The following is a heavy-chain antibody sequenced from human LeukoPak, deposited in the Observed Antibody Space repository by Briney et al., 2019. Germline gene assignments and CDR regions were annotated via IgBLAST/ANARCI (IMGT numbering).Heavy chain of an antibody. D-gene: IGHD5-12*01. CDR3: ARSRVATISDY. J-gene: IGHJ4*02. Sequence: GASVKVSCKASGYTFTGYYMHWVRQAPGQGLEWMGWISAYNGNTNYAQKLQGRVTMTTDTSTSTAYMELRSLRSDDTAVYYCARSRVATISDYWGQGTLVTVSS. V-gene: IGHV1-18*04. CDR2: ISAYNGNT. CDR1: GYTFTGYY.